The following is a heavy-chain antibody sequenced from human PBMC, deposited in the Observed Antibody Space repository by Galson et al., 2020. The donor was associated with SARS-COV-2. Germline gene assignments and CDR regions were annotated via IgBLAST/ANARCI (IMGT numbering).Heavy chain of an antibody. Sequence: GESLKIPCKGPGYSLTNYLIGWVRQMAGKGLEWMGVIYPGDSDTKYSPSFPGQATISADKSISTAYLQWSSLKASDTAMYYCARHSLRGSGSPLYNWFDPWGQGTLVTVSS. CDR2: IYPGDSDT. J-gene: IGHJ5*02. V-gene: IGHV5-51*01. CDR3: ARHSLRGSGSPLYNWFDP. D-gene: IGHD3-10*01. CDR1: GYSLTNYL.